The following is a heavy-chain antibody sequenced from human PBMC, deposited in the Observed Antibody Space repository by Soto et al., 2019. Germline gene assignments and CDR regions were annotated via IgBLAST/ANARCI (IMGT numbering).Heavy chain of an antibody. V-gene: IGHV4-4*07. CDR3: ATDSSTMRWLDP. CDR1: GASVRSYH. Sequence: SETLSLTCAVSGASVRSYHWSWIRQAAGKGLEWIGRVQMSGTTNYNPSLKTRVTMSLDTSRNEVSLTMTSVTAADTAVYFCATDSSTMRWLDPWGQGILVTVSS. J-gene: IGHJ5*02. D-gene: IGHD1-1*01. CDR2: VQMSGTT.